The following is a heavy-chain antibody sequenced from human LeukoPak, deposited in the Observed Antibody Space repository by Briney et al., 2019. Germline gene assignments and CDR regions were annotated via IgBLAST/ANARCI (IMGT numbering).Heavy chain of an antibody. D-gene: IGHD3-22*01. CDR3: AREFSDDSSGSAYNWFDP. V-gene: IGHV4-61*08. CDR1: GGSISSGGYY. CDR2: IYYSGST. J-gene: IGHJ5*02. Sequence: SETLSLTCTVSGGSISSGGYYWSWIRQPPGKGLEWIGYIYYSGSTNYNPSLKSRVTISVDTSKNQFSLKLSSVTAADTAVYYCAREFSDDSSGSAYNWFDPWGQGTLVTVSS.